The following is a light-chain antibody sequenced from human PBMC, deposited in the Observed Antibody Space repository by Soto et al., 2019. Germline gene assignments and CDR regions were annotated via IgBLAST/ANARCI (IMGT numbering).Light chain of an antibody. CDR2: DAS. J-gene: IGKJ1*01. V-gene: IGKV1-5*01. CDR1: QSISSW. CDR3: QQYNSYWT. Sequence: DIQMTQSPSTLSASVGDRVTITCRASQSISSWLAWYQQKPGKAPKLLIYDASSLESGVPSRFSGSGSGTEFPLPISTLQPDDFATYYCQQYNSYWTFCQGTKVEIK.